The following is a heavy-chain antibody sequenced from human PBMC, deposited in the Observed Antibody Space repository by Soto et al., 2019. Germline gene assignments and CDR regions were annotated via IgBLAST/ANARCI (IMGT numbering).Heavy chain of an antibody. CDR1: GYTFTSYD. CDR3: ARWYYSDSSGYYPGMDV. CDR2: MNPNSGNT. Sequence: GASVKVSCKTSGYTFTSYDINWVRQATGQGLEWMGWMNPNSGNTGYAQKFQGRVTMTRNTSISTAYMELSSLRSEDTAVYYCARWYYSDSSGYYPGMDVWGQGTTVTV. D-gene: IGHD3-22*01. J-gene: IGHJ6*02. V-gene: IGHV1-8*01.